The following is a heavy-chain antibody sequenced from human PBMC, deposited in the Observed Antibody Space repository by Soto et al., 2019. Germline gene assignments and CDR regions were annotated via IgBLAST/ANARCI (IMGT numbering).Heavy chain of an antibody. V-gene: IGHV1-18*01. CDR2: ISAYNGNT. J-gene: IGHJ4*02. CDR1: GYTFTSYG. D-gene: IGHD6-19*01. CDR3: ASAETQYSSGWYRIDY. Sequence: ASVKVSCKASGYTFTSYGISCVRQAPGQGLEWMGWISAYNGNTNYAQKLQGRVTMTTDTSTSTAYMELRSLRSDDTAVYYYASAETQYSSGWYRIDYWGQGTLVTVSS.